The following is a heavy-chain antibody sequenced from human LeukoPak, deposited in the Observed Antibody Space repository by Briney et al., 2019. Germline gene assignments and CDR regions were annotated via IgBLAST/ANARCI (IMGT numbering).Heavy chain of an antibody. CDR2: INHSGST. J-gene: IGHJ5*02. V-gene: IGHV4-34*01. Sequence: SETLSLTCAVYGGSFSGYYRSWIRQPPGKGLEWIGEINHSGSTNYNPSLKSRVTISVDTSKNQFSLKLSSVTAADTAVYYCARTPHYYGSGSYYRYNWFDPWGQGTLVTVSS. CDR1: GGSFSGYY. D-gene: IGHD3-10*01. CDR3: ARTPHYYGSGSYYRYNWFDP.